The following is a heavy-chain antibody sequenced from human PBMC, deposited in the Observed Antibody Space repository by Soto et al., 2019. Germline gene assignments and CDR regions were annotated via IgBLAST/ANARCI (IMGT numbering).Heavy chain of an antibody. CDR2: IYWDDDK. Sequence: QITLKESGPTLVKPTQTLTLTCTFSGFSLSTSGVGVGWIRQPPGKALEWLALIYWDDDKRYSPSLKSRLTIIKDTSKNQVVLTMTNMDPVDTATYFCARRRTALDYWGQGTLVTVSS. D-gene: IGHD2-21*02. V-gene: IGHV2-5*02. J-gene: IGHJ4*02. CDR3: ARRRTALDY. CDR1: GFSLSTSGVG.